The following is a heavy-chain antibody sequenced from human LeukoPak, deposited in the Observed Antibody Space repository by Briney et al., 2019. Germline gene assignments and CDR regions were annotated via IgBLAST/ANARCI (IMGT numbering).Heavy chain of an antibody. V-gene: IGHV4-34*01. Sequence: SETLSLTCAVYGGSFSGYYWSWIRQPPGKELEWIGEINHSGSTNYNPSLKSRVTISVDTSKNQFSLKLSSVTAADTAVYYCARGRYYGSGSYWYFDLWGRGTLVTVSS. J-gene: IGHJ2*01. D-gene: IGHD3-10*01. CDR2: INHSGST. CDR1: GGSFSGYY. CDR3: ARGRYYGSGSYWYFDL.